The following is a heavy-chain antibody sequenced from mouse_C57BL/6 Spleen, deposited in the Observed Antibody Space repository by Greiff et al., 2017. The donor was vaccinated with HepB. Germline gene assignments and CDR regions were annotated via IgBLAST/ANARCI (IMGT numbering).Heavy chain of an antibody. D-gene: IGHD3-3*01. CDR2: INPNNGGT. CDR1: GYTFTDYN. Sequence: VQLQQSGPELVKPGASVKMSCKASGYTFTDYNMHWVKQSHGKSLEWIGYINPNNGGTSYNQKFKGKATLTVNKSSSTAYMELRSRTAEDSAVYYCARKGLEGFDYWGQGTTLTVSS. CDR3: ARKGLEGFDY. V-gene: IGHV1-22*01. J-gene: IGHJ2*01.